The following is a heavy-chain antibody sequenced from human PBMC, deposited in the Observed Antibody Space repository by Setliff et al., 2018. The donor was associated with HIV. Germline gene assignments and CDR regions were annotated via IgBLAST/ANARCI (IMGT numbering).Heavy chain of an antibody. V-gene: IGHV3-74*01. J-gene: IGHJ4*02. Sequence: PGGSLRLSCAASGFTFSSYWMHWVRQAPGKGLVWVSRINSDGSSTNYADSVKGRFTISRDNSKNTLYLQMNSLRAEDTAVYYCAKENYYDTRGYSYFDNGGQGTLVTVSS. CDR3: AKENYYDTRGYSYFDN. CDR2: INSDGSST. D-gene: IGHD3-22*01. CDR1: GFTFSSYW.